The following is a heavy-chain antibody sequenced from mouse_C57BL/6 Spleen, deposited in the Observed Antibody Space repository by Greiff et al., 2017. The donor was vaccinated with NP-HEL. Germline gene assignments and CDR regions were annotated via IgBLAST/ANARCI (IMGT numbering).Heavy chain of an antibody. J-gene: IGHJ4*01. CDR1: GYTFTSYW. D-gene: IGHD2-10*02. V-gene: IGHV1-55*01. Sequence: QVQLQQPGAELVKPGASVKMSCKASGYTFTSYWITWVKQRPGQGLEWIGDIYPGSGSTNYNEKFKSKATLTVDTSSSQAYMQLSSLKSEDSAVYYCAEGEYDAMDYWGQGTSVTVSA. CDR3: AEGEYDAMDY. CDR2: IYPGSGST.